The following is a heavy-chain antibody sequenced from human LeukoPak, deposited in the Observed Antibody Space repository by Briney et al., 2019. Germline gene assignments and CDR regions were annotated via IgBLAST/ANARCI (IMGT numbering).Heavy chain of an antibody. V-gene: IGHV3-30*18. J-gene: IGHJ4*02. CDR3: AKSVASDAY. D-gene: IGHD5-12*01. Sequence: PGGSLRLSCAASGFSFSDYGMHWVRQAPGKGLEWVAVISYDGNNKYYTDSVKGRFTISRDNSKNTLYLQMNSLRPEDTAVYYCAKSVASDAYWGQGTAVTVSS. CDR1: GFSFSDYG. CDR2: ISYDGNNK.